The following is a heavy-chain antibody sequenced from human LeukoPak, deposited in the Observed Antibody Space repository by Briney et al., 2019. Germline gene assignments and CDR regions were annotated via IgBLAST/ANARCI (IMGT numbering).Heavy chain of an antibody. J-gene: IGHJ4*02. CDR2: ISGSGGST. CDR1: GFTFSSYA. V-gene: IGHV3-23*01. CDR3: AKVGRGEAAADTEPDY. D-gene: IGHD6-13*01. Sequence: GGFLRLSCAASGFTFSSYAMSWVRQAPEKGLEWVSAISGSGGSTYYADSVKGRFTISRDNSKNTLYLQMNSLGAEDTAVYYCAKVGRGEAAADTEPDYWGQGTLVTVSS.